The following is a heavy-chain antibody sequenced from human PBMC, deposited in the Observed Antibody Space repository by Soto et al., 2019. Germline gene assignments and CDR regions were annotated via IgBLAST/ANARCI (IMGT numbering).Heavy chain of an antibody. CDR2: VIPPSGTV. D-gene: IGHD1-20*01. Sequence: GASVKVSCKTSGGAFSSYAFVWVRQAPGQGLEWMGGVIPPSGTVNYAQSFQGRLTITADNPTNTAFMELSGLRSDDTAVYYCARLNWHPRRRQYYYYGTDVWGQGTTVTVSS. J-gene: IGHJ6*02. V-gene: IGHV1-69*06. CDR1: GGAFSSYA. CDR3: ARLNWHPRRRQYYYYGTDV.